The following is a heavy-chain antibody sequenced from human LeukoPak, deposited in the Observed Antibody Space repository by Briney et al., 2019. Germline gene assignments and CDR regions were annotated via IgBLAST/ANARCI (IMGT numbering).Heavy chain of an antibody. CDR3: AKEDRIAAAEHRGFDY. D-gene: IGHD6-13*01. CDR2: INSGSSII. CDR1: GLTFSSHS. J-gene: IGHJ4*02. Sequence: PGGSLRLSCAASGLTFSSHSMNWVRQAPGKGLEWLSYINSGSSIIYYADSVKGRFTISRDNSKNTLYLQMNSLRAEDTAVYYCAKEDRIAAAEHRGFDYWGQGTLVTVSS. V-gene: IGHV3-48*01.